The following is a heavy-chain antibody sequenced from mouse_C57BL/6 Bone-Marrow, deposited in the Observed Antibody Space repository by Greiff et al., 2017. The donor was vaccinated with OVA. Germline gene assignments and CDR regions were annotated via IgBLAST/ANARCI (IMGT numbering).Heavy chain of an antibody. CDR2: IYPGSGST. CDR3: ARYAYSNSKGFAY. V-gene: IGHV1-55*01. CDR1: GYTFTSYW. Sequence: QVQLQQPGAELVKPGASVKMSCKASGYTFTSYWITWVKQRPGQGLEWIGDIYPGSGSTNYNEKFKSKATLTVDTSSSTAYMQLSSLTSEDSAVYYCARYAYSNSKGFAYWGQGTLVTVSA. J-gene: IGHJ3*01. D-gene: IGHD2-5*01.